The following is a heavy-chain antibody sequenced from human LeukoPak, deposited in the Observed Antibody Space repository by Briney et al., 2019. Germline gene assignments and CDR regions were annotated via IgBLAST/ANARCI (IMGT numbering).Heavy chain of an antibody. Sequence: GGSLRLSCAPSGFTFDDYTMHWVRQAPGKGLEWVSLISWDGGSTYYADSVKGRFTISRDNSKNSLYLQMNSLRTEDTALYYCAKDIGDGYNYDFDYWGQGTLVTVSS. J-gene: IGHJ4*02. CDR3: AKDIGDGYNYDFDY. D-gene: IGHD5-24*01. CDR1: GFTFDDYT. CDR2: ISWDGGST. V-gene: IGHV3-43*01.